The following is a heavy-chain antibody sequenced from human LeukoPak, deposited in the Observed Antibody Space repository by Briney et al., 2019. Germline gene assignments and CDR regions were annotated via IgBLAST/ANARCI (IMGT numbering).Heavy chain of an antibody. Sequence: PSETLSLTCTVSGASVSSGDYYWSWIRQLPGKGLEWIGYIYYSGSTYYNPSLKSRLTISVDTSKNQFSLKLSSVTAADTAVYYCARDQWGYCSGGSCRHTYYYYGMDVWGQGTTVTVSS. J-gene: IGHJ6*02. CDR1: GASVSSGDYY. V-gene: IGHV4-31*03. CDR3: ARDQWGYCSGGSCRHTYYYYGMDV. CDR2: IYYSGST. D-gene: IGHD2-15*01.